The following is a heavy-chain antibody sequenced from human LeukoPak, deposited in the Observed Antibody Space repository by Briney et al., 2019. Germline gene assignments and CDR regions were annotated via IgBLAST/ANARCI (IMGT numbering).Heavy chain of an antibody. J-gene: IGHJ4*02. V-gene: IGHV3-74*01. CDR3: AREAAANDY. CDR2: INIDGSSK. CDR1: XFTFXSXX. Sequence: LRLSCXXXXFTFXSXXMHWVRHARGKGVVRVSRINIDGSSKSYADSVKGGLTISREKAKKTLYVEMNSLRAEDTAVYYCAREAAANDYWGQGALVTVSS. D-gene: IGHD6-13*01.